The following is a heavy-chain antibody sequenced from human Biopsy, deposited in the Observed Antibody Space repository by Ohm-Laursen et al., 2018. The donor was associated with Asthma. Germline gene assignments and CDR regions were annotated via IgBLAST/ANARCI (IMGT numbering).Heavy chain of an antibody. CDR3: ARAGALIVGATMGY. V-gene: IGHV3-30*03. J-gene: IGHJ4*02. D-gene: IGHD1-26*01. Sequence: SLRLSCTASGFTFSSYGMHWVRQAPGKGLEWVAVISYDGSNKYYADSVKGRFTISRDNSKNTLYLQMNSLRAEDTAVYYCARAGALIVGATMGYWDQGTLVTVSS. CDR1: GFTFSSYG. CDR2: ISYDGSNK.